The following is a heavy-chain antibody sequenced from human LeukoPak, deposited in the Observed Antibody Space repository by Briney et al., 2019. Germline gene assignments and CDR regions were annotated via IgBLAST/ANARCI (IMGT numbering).Heavy chain of an antibody. D-gene: IGHD3-22*01. CDR1: GGSISSGDYY. V-gene: IGHV4-30-4*01. J-gene: IGHJ6*02. CDR3: ARDAPYYDSSGYLDYYYYGMDV. CDR2: IYYSGST. Sequence: SETLSLTCTVSGGSISSGDYYWSWIRQPPGTGLEWIGYIYYSGSTYYNPSLKSRVTISVDTSKNQFSLKLSSVTAADTAVYYCARDAPYYDSSGYLDYYYYGMDVWGQGTTVTVSS.